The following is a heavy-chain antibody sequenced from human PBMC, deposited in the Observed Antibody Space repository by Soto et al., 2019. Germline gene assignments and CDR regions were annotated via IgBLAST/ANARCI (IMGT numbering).Heavy chain of an antibody. CDR2: ISYDGSNK. CDR3: ARDKGCLQRTSRFDY. J-gene: IGHJ4*02. CDR1: GFTFSSYA. V-gene: IGHV3-30-3*01. D-gene: IGHD1-1*01. Sequence: QVQLVESGGGVVQPGRSLRLSCAASGFTFSSYAMHWVRQAPGKGLEWVAVISYDGSNKYYADSVKGRFTISRDNSKNTLYLQMNSLRAEDTAVYYCARDKGCLQRTSRFDYWGQGTLVTVSS.